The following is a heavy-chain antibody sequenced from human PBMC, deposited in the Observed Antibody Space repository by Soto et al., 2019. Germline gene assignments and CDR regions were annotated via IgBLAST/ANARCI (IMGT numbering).Heavy chain of an antibody. CDR1: GFTFRSYG. V-gene: IGHV3-30*18. CDR2: ISYDGSNK. CDR3: AKDKEGWLLDY. D-gene: IGHD3-9*01. Sequence: LRLSCAASGFTFRSYGMHWVRQAPGKGLEWVAVISYDGSNKYYADSVKGRFTISRDNSKNTLYLQMNSLRAEDTAVYYCAKDKEGWLLDYWGQGTLVTVSS. J-gene: IGHJ4*02.